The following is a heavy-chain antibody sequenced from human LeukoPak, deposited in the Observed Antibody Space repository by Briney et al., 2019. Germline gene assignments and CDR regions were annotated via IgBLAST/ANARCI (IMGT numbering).Heavy chain of an antibody. CDR2: LKSRGSGETA. D-gene: IGHD2-15*01. CDR1: GFNFNAAW. CDR3: AKPRPACSGGSCYSGYYYYGMDV. V-gene: IGHV3-15*01. J-gene: IGHJ6*02. Sequence: GGSLRLSCTVSGFNFNAAWMSWVRLAPGKGLQWVGRLKSRGSGETADYSAPVKGRFTVSRDNSKNTLYLQMNSLRAEDTAVYYCAKPRPACSGGSCYSGYYYYGMDVWGQGTTVTVSS.